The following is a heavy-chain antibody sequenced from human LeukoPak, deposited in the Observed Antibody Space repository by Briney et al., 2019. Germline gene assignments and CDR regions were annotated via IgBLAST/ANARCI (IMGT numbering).Heavy chain of an antibody. Sequence: QAGGSLRLSCAAPGFTFSSYWMSWVRQAPGKGLEWVANIKQDGSEKYYVDSVKGRFTISRDNAKNSLYLQMNSLRAEDTAVYYCAREGVRRGFDIWGKGTTVTVSS. CDR1: GFTFSSYW. CDR3: AREGVRRGFDI. V-gene: IGHV3-7*01. J-gene: IGHJ6*04. D-gene: IGHD3-9*01. CDR2: IKQDGSEK.